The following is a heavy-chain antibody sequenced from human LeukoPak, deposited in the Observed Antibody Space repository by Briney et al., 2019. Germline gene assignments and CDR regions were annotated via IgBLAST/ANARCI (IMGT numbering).Heavy chain of an antibody. CDR3: AKIGQVGATLLDY. J-gene: IGHJ4*02. Sequence: GGSLRLSCAASGFTFSTFALSWVRQVPGKGLEWVSAISGSGGTTYYAGSVKGRFTISRDNSKDTLYLQMNSLRAEDTAVYYCAKIGQVGATLLDYWGQGTLVTVSS. CDR1: GFTFSTFA. CDR2: ISGSGGTT. D-gene: IGHD1-26*01. V-gene: IGHV3-23*01.